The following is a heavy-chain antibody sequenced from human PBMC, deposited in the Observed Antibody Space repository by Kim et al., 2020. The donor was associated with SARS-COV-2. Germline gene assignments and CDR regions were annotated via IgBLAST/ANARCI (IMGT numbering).Heavy chain of an antibody. Sequence: GGSLRLSCAASGFTFSSYAMHWVRQAPGKGLDWVAVISYDGSTKYYADSVKGRFTISRDNAENTLYLQMNSLKAEDTALYYCARDSRSGGTTSKSFDYLCQGSPVTVPS. CDR3: ARDSRSGGTTSKSFDY. V-gene: IGHV3-30-3*01. CDR1: GFTFSSYA. J-gene: IGHJ4*02. CDR2: ISYDGSTK. D-gene: IGHD4-4*01.